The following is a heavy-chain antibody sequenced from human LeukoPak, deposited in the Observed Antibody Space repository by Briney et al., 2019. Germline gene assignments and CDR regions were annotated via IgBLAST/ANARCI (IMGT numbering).Heavy chain of an antibody. CDR1: GFTFSSYS. CDR2: ISSSSSYI. J-gene: IGHJ4*02. V-gene: IGHV3-21*04. CDR3: AKFHGRYTSAWCHDY. D-gene: IGHD6-19*01. Sequence: GGSLRLSCAASGFTFSSYSMNWVRQAPGKGLEWVSSISSSSSYIYYADAVKGRITIPRDNAKNSLYLQMNSLRGDDTAVYYCAKFHGRYTSAWCHDYWGQGTLVTVSS.